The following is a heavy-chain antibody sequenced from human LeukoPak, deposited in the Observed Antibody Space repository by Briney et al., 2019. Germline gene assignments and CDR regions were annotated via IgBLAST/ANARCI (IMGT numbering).Heavy chain of an antibody. CDR1: GGSISSYY. CDR2: IYYSGST. V-gene: IGHV4-59*01. J-gene: IGHJ4*02. Sequence: SETLSLTCTVSGGSISSYYWSWIRQPPRKGLGWVGYIYYSGSTNYNPSPKSRVTISVDTSKNQFSLKLSSVTAADTAVYYCARDLDYWGQGTLVTVSS. CDR3: ARDLDY.